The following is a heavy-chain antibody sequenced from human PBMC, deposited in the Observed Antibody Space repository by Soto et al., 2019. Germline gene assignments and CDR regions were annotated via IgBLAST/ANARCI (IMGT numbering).Heavy chain of an antibody. Sequence: SETLSLTCTVSGGSISSYYWSWIRQPAGKGLEWIGRIYTSGSTNYNPSLKSRVTMSVDTSKNQFSLKLSSVTAADTAVYYCARDPLDYIAARRGTYYYYYGMDVWGQGTTVTVSS. CDR3: ARDPLDYIAARRGTYYYYYGMDV. CDR1: GGSISSYY. CDR2: IYTSGST. J-gene: IGHJ6*02. V-gene: IGHV4-4*07. D-gene: IGHD6-6*01.